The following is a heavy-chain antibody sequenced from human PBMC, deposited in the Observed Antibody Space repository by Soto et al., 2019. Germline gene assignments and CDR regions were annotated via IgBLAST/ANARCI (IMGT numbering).Heavy chain of an antibody. D-gene: IGHD3-9*01. CDR3: ARESIEGYDILTGDYPDYYSYGMDV. V-gene: IGHV3-21*01. J-gene: IGHJ6*02. Sequence: GGSLRLSCAASGFTFSSYSMNWVRQAPGKGLEWVSSISSSSSYIYYADSVKGRFTISRDNAKNSLYLQMNSLRAEDTAVYYCARESIEGYDILTGDYPDYYSYGMDVWGQGTTVTVSS. CDR2: ISSSSSYI. CDR1: GFTFSSYS.